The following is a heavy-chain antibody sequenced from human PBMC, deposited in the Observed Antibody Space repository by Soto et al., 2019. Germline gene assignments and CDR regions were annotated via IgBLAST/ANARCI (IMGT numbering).Heavy chain of an antibody. CDR2: ISGSGGNT. CDR1: GFTFSSYG. V-gene: IGHV3-23*01. J-gene: IGHJ2*01. CDR3: AKISVPTFWYFDL. Sequence: EVQLLESGGGLVQPGGSLRLSCAASGFTFSSYGMSWVRQAPGKGLEWVSAISGSGGNTYYADSVKGRFTISRDNSKNTLYLQLNSLRAEDTALFYCAKISVPTFWYFDLWGRGTLVTVSS. D-gene: IGHD4-17*01.